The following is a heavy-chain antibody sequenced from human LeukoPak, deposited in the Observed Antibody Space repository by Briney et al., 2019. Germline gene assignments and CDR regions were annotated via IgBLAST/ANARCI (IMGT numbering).Heavy chain of an antibody. CDR3: ASPSSGQSFDI. Sequence: GGSLRLSCAASGFTVSSNYMSWVRQAPGKGLEWVSVIYSGGATYYADSVKGRFTISRDKSKSTMYLQMNSLRAEDTAVYYCASPSSGQSFDIWGQGTMVTVSS. CDR1: GFTVSSNY. V-gene: IGHV3-53*01. D-gene: IGHD3-22*01. J-gene: IGHJ3*02. CDR2: IYSGGAT.